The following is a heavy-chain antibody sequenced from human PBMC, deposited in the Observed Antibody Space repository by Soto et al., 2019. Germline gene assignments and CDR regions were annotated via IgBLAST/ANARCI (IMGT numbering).Heavy chain of an antibody. CDR1: GFTFSSYA. Sequence: EVQLLESGGGLVQPGGSLRLSCAASGFTFSSYAMSWVRQTPGRGLEWVSVISGTGYNTYYADSAAGRFTISRDNFETILYLQMISLRDEDPAVYYCAKFGGRGWNDSSSNCFDPWGQGTLVTVSS. CDR2: ISGTGYNT. D-gene: IGHD1-1*01. J-gene: IGHJ5*02. CDR3: AKFGGRGWNDSSSNCFDP. V-gene: IGHV3-23*01.